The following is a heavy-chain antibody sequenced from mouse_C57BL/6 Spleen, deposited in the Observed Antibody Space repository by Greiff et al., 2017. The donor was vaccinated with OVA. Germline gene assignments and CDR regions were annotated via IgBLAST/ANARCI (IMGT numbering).Heavy chain of an antibody. V-gene: IGHV1-39*01. Sequence: VQLKESGPELVKPGASVKISCKASGYSFTDYNMNWVKQSNGKSLEWIGVINPNYGTTSYNQKFKGKATLTVDQSSSTAYMQLNSLTSEDSAVYYCARYDGYTGYAMDYWGQGTSVTVSS. CDR1: GYSFTDYN. CDR2: INPNYGTT. J-gene: IGHJ4*01. CDR3: ARYDGYTGYAMDY. D-gene: IGHD2-3*01.